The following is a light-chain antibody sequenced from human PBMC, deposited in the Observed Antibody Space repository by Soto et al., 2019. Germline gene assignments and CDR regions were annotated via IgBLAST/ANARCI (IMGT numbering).Light chain of an antibody. CDR1: QNISTF. Sequence: EVVLTQSPATLSLSPGERVTLSCRASQNISTFLDWYQQKPGQAPRLLIYSASNRATGIPARFSGSGSGTNFTLTISSLESEDFAVYYCQQHSHWPPWTFGQGTRVEI. CDR2: SAS. V-gene: IGKV3-11*01. J-gene: IGKJ1*01. CDR3: QQHSHWPPWT.